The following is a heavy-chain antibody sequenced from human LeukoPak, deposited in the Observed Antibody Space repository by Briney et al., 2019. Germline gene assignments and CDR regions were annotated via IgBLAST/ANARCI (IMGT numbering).Heavy chain of an antibody. J-gene: IGHJ4*02. V-gene: IGHV4-39*01. Sequence: SETLSFTCTVSGGSISSSSYYWGWIRQPPGKGLEWIGSIYYSGSTYYNPSLKSRVTISVDTSKNQFSLKLSSVTAADTAVYYCARHWGEPYSSLDYWGQGTLVTVSS. D-gene: IGHD3-16*01. CDR3: ARHWGEPYSSLDY. CDR2: IYYSGST. CDR1: GGSISSSSYY.